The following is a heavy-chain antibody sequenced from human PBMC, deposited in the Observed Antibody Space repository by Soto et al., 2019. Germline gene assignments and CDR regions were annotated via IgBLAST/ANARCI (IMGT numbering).Heavy chain of an antibody. CDR1: GFTFSTYS. CDR2: IYRGGST. CDR3: AREFVVVIGGSYYYYGMDV. D-gene: IGHD2-15*01. J-gene: IGHJ6*02. V-gene: IGHV3-66*01. Sequence: GGSLRLSCAASGFTFSTYSMNWVRQAPGKGLEWVSVIYRGGSTYYADSVKGRFTISRDNSKNTLYLQMNSLRAEDTAVYYCAREFVVVIGGSYYYYGMDVGGQGTTAPVPS.